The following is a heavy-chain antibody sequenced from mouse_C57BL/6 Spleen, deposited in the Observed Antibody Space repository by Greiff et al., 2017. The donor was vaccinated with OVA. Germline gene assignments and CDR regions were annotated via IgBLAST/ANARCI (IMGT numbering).Heavy chain of an antibody. Sequence: VQLQQSGPGLVKPSQSLSLTCSVTGYSITSGYYWNWIRQFPGNKLEWMGYISYDGSNNYNPSLKNRISITRDTSKNQFFLKLNSVTTEDTATYYCARALIYYDPFDYWGQGTTLTVSS. CDR2: ISYDGSN. V-gene: IGHV3-6*01. CDR3: ARALIYYDPFDY. D-gene: IGHD2-4*01. CDR1: GYSITSGYY. J-gene: IGHJ2*01.